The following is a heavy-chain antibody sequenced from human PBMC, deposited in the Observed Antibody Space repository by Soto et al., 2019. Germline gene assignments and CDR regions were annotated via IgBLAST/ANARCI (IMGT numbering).Heavy chain of an antibody. CDR1: GYTFTSYY. CDR3: ARGWMTTVTSTNYYYGMDV. V-gene: IGHV1-46*01. J-gene: IGHJ6*02. D-gene: IGHD4-17*01. Sequence: GASVKVSCKASGYTFTSYYMHWVRQAPGQGLEWMGIINPSGGSTSYAQKFQGRVTMTRDTSTSTVYMELSSLRSEDTAVYYCARGWMTTVTSTNYYYGMDVWGQGTTVTVSS. CDR2: INPSGGST.